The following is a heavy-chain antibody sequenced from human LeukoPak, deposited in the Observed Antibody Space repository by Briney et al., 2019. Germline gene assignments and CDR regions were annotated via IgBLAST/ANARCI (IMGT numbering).Heavy chain of an antibody. CDR3: ARTPSGSWAWFDP. CDR2: INHSGST. V-gene: IGHV4-34*01. J-gene: IGHJ5*02. Sequence: SETLSLTCAVYGGSFSDYYWSWIRQPPGKGLEWIGEINHSGSTNYNPSLKSRVTISVDTSKNRFSLKLSSVTAADTAVYYCARTPSGSWAWFDPWGQGTLVTVSS. CDR1: GGSFSDYY. D-gene: IGHD2-15*01.